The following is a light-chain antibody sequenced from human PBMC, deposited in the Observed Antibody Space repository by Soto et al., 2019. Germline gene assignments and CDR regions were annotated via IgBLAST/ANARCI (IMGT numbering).Light chain of an antibody. CDR1: NIEIKS. CDR2: DDG. CDR3: QVWDTANPVI. V-gene: IGLV3-21*02. J-gene: IGLJ2*01. Sequence: VLTQPPSASVTPGQTARITCAGNNIEIKSVHWYQQKPGQAPVLVVYDDGDRTTGIAEGFSGSKSGNTATLTTSTVEAGDEADYYCQVWDTANPVIFGGGTKLTVL.